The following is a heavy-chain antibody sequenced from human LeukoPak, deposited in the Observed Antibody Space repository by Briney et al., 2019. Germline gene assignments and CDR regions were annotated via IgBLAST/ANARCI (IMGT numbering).Heavy chain of an antibody. Sequence: SETLSLTCAVYGGSFSGYYWSWIRQPPGKGLEWIGEINHSGSTNYNPSLKSRVTISVDTSKNQFSLKLSSVTAADTAVYYCARGHGMVNYYYGMDVWGQGTLVTVSS. CDR1: GGSFSGYY. D-gene: IGHD5-18*01. CDR3: ARGHGMVNYYYGMDV. V-gene: IGHV4-34*01. J-gene: IGHJ6*02. CDR2: INHSGST.